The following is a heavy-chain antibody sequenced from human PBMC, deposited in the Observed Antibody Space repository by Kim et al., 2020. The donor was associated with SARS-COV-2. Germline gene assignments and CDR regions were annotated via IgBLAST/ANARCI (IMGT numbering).Heavy chain of an antibody. CDR2: IEKDGSDK. D-gene: IGHD6-19*01. CDR3: ARPQMVSGWVDEFVDY. J-gene: IGHJ4*02. V-gene: IGHV3-7*01. CDR1: GFTFSSYW. Sequence: GGSLRLSCAASGFTFSSYWMSWVRQAPGKGLEWVANIEKDGSDKSYVDSVKGRFTISRDNAKNSLCLQMNSLRVDDTAIYYCARPQMVSGWVDEFVDYWGQGTLVTVSS.